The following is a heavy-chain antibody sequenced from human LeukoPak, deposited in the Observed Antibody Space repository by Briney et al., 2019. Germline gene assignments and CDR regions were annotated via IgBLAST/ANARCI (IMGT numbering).Heavy chain of an antibody. CDR1: GFTFSDYW. CDR3: VRESSVWVGPGLGRPLDV. V-gene: IGHV3-7*01. J-gene: IGHJ6*04. Sequence: GGSLRLSCAVSGFTFSDYWMTWVRQAPGRRLEWVANIKEDGSEKQYVASVKGRLTIYRDNAETSLYLKMNSLRAEDTAVYYCVRESSVWVGPGLGRPLDVWGKXTAXXVSS. CDR2: IKEDGSEK. D-gene: IGHD3-16*01.